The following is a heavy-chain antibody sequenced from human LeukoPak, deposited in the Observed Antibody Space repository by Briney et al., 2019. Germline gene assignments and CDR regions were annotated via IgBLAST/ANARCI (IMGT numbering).Heavy chain of an antibody. V-gene: IGHV3-21*01. Sequence: GGSLRLSCAASGFTFSNRRMNWVRQAPGKGLEWVSSISGSNSYIYYADSVKGRFTISRDNARNSLYLQMNSLRAEDTALYYCASWSLDSSGSNSYFDLWGRGTLVTVSS. CDR1: GFTFSNRR. CDR3: ASWSLDSSGSNSYFDL. CDR2: ISGSNSYI. D-gene: IGHD3-22*01. J-gene: IGHJ2*01.